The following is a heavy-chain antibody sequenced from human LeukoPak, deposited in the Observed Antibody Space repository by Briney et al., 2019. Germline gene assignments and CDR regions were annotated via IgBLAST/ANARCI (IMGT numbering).Heavy chain of an antibody. CDR2: ISGSGGST. V-gene: IGHV3-23*01. CDR1: EFTFSNYA. D-gene: IGHD5-18*01. Sequence: PGGSLRLSCAASEFTFSNYAMNWVRQAPGKGLEWVSAISGSGGSTYYADSVKGRFTISRDNSKNTLYLQMNSLRAEDTAVYYCAKGSEVDTATFGGWGQGTLVTVSS. J-gene: IGHJ4*02. CDR3: AKGSEVDTATFGG.